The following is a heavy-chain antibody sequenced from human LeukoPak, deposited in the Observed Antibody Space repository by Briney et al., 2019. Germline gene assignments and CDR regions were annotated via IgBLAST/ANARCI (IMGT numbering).Heavy chain of an antibody. D-gene: IGHD4-11*01. CDR1: GFNFSGSA. J-gene: IGHJ4*02. CDR3: TGRDMTPVDTADFDY. CDR2: IRSKGNSYAT. V-gene: IGHV3-73*01. Sequence: PGGSLRLSCAASGFNFSGSAVHWVRQASGKGLEWVGRIRSKGNSYATAYGESVKGRFTISGDDSKNVAYLEMKSLRTEDTALYYCTGRDMTPVDTADFDYLGQGNLVTVPS.